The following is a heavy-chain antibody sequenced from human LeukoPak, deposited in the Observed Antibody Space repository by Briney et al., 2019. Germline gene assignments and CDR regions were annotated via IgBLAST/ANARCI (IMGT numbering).Heavy chain of an antibody. Sequence: GGSLRLSCSASGFTFSSYAMHWVRQAPGKGLEYVSAISSNGGSTYYADSVKGRFTISRDNSKNTLYLQMNSLRAGDTAVYYCARVEQQLVIWGQGTLVTVSS. D-gene: IGHD6-13*01. CDR2: ISSNGGST. CDR3: ARVEQQLVI. J-gene: IGHJ4*02. CDR1: GFTFSSYA. V-gene: IGHV3-64*04.